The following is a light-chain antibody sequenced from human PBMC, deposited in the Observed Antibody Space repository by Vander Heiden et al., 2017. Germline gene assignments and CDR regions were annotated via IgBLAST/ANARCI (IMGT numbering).Light chain of an antibody. CDR3: QSYDSSLTGSV. CDR1: RSNIGAGYD. Sequence: SVLTQPPSVSGAPGLRVTISCTGTRSNIGAGYDVHWYQQLTGTAAKLLIYGSSNRPTGVPDRFSGSKSGTSASLAITGLQAEDEADYYCQSYDSSLTGSVFGGGTKLTVL. V-gene: IGLV1-40*01. J-gene: IGLJ2*01. CDR2: GSS.